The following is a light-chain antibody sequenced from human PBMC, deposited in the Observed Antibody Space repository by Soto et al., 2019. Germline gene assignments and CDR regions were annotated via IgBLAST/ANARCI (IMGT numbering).Light chain of an antibody. CDR2: DVR. CDR3: SSYTRSSTPYV. V-gene: IGLV2-14*03. CDR1: TSDIGAYEH. J-gene: IGLJ1*01. Sequence: QSALTQPSSMSGSPGQSITISCTGTTSDIGAYEHVSWYQQRPGRAPKVLIYDVRIRPSEVSNRFSGSKSGDTASLTISGLQAGDEAVYYCSSYTRSSTPYVFGTGTKLTVL.